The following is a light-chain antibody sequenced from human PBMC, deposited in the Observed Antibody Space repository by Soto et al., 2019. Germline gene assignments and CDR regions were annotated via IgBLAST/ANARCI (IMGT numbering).Light chain of an antibody. CDR2: EVS. CDR1: SSDVGRYNY. V-gene: IGLV2-14*01. J-gene: IGLJ1*01. Sequence: QSVLTQPASVSGSPGQSITISCTGTSSDVGRYNYVSWYQQHPGKAPKLMIYEVSNRPSGVSDRFSGSKSGNAASLTISGLQAEDEADYYCSSYKSSTTYVFGTGTKVTVL. CDR3: SSYKSSTTYV.